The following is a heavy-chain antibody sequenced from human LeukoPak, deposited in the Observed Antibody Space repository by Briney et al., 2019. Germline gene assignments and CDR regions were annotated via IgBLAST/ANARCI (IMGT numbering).Heavy chain of an antibody. Sequence: ASVKVSCKASGYTFTSYYMHWVRQAPGQGLEWMGIINPSGGSTSYAQKFQGRVTMTRDMSTSTVYMELSSLRSEDTAVYYCARDYYPSDGIYYYYYYMDVWGKGTTVTVSS. CDR2: INPSGGST. V-gene: IGHV1-46*01. CDR3: ARDYYPSDGIYYYYYYMDV. CDR1: GYTFTSYY. D-gene: IGHD3-10*01. J-gene: IGHJ6*03.